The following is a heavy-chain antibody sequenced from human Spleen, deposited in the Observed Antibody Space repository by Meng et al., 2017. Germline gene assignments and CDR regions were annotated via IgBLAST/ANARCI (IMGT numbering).Heavy chain of an antibody. CDR3: ARGPTTMAHDFDY. D-gene: IGHD4-11*01. Sequence: QLHLKQWAAGRLQPSETLSLTCAVYGGSFSGYYWSWIRQPPGKGLEWIGEINHSGSTNYNPSLKSRVTISVDTSKNQFSLKLSSVTAADSAVYYCARGPTTMAHDFDYWGQGTLVTVSS. CDR2: INHSGST. J-gene: IGHJ4*02. V-gene: IGHV4-34*01. CDR1: GGSFSGYY.